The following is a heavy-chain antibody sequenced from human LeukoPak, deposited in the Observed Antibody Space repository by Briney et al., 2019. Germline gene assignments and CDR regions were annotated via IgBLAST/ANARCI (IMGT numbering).Heavy chain of an antibody. J-gene: IGHJ4*02. D-gene: IGHD6-19*01. V-gene: IGHV3-23*01. CDR3: AKDGIAVPGGY. Sequence: GGSLRLSCAASGFTFSNYGMSWVRQAPGRGLEWVSAISGSGGGTYYADSVKGRFTISRDNSKNTLYLQMNSLRAEDTAVYYCAKDGIAVPGGYWGQGTLVTVSS. CDR2: ISGSGGGT. CDR1: GFTFSNYG.